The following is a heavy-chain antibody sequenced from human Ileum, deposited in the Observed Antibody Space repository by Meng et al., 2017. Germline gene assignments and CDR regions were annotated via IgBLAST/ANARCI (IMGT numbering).Heavy chain of an antibody. CDR1: GGSIGNYY. CDR2: INYHGNT. V-gene: IGHV4-59*08. J-gene: IGHJ4*02. D-gene: IGHD4-17*01. CDR3: ARRAHYGDPPR. Sequence: QVQLQESGPGLVKPSETLSLTCSVSGGSIGNYYWSWIRQSPGNELEWIAYINYHGNTNYNPSLKSRVTISVDTSTNQFSLKLISVTAADTAVYYCARRAHYGDPPRWGQGTLVTVSS.